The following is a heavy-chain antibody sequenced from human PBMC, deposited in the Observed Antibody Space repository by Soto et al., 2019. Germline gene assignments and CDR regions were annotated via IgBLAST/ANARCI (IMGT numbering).Heavy chain of an antibody. V-gene: IGHV4-39*01. D-gene: IGHD2-15*01. CDR3: ARHVGGYYYYMDV. Sequence: PSETLSLTCTVCGGSVSSGSYYWGWIRQPPGKGLEWIGSIYYSGNTYYNPSLKSRVTISVDTSKNQFSLKLSSVTAADTAVYYCARHVGGYYYYMDVWGKGTTVTVSS. CDR1: GGSVSSGSYY. CDR2: IYYSGNT. J-gene: IGHJ6*03.